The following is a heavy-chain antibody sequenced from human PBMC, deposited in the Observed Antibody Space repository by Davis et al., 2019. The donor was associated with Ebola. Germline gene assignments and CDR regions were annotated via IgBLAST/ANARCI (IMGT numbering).Heavy chain of an antibody. J-gene: IGHJ6*02. D-gene: IGHD3-22*01. CDR1: GLTFSSYA. CDR2: ISSSGGAT. V-gene: IGHV3-23*01. Sequence: GESLKISCAVSGLTFSSYAMSWVRQAPGKGLEWVSTISSSGGATYYADSVKGRFTISRDNSKNTLYLQMNSLRDEDTAVYYCARSDYYDSSGYLLYYYGMDVWGQGTTVTVSS. CDR3: ARSDYYDSSGYLLYYYGMDV.